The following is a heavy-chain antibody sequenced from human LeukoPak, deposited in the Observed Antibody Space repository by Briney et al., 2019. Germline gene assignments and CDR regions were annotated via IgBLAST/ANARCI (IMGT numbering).Heavy chain of an antibody. V-gene: IGHV5-51*01. CDR1: GYSFTSYW. J-gene: IGHJ5*02. D-gene: IGHD3-3*01. CDR2: IYPGDSDT. Sequence: GESLKISCKGSGYSFTSYWIGWVRQMPGKGLEWMGIIYPGDSDTRYSPSFQGQVTISADKSISTVYLQWSSLKASDTAMYYCARSPYDFWSGYYIWFDPWGQGTLVTVSS. CDR3: ARSPYDFWSGYYIWFDP.